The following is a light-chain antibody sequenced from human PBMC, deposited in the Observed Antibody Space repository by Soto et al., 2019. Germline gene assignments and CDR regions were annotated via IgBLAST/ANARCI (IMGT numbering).Light chain of an antibody. CDR3: HQYGSAPAWT. V-gene: IGKV3-20*01. J-gene: IGKJ1*01. CDR2: GAS. CDR1: QSISSNY. Sequence: EIVLTQSPGTLSLFPGERATLSCRASQSISSNYLAWYQHKPGQAPRLLIHGASNRATGIPDRFSGAGPGTDFTLTISRLEPEDFAVYYCHQYGSAPAWTFGQGTKVEIK.